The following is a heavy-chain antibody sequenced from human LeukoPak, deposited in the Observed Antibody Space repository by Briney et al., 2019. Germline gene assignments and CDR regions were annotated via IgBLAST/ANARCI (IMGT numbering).Heavy chain of an antibody. Sequence: ASVKVSCRASGYTFTGYYMHWVRQAPGQGLEWMGWIIPNSGGTNYAQRFQGRVTMTRDTSISTAYMELSRLRSDDTAVYYCARDRARYYYYMDVWGKGTTVTVSS. V-gene: IGHV1-2*02. CDR1: GYTFTGYY. J-gene: IGHJ6*03. CDR3: ARDRARYYYYMDV. CDR2: IIPNSGGT.